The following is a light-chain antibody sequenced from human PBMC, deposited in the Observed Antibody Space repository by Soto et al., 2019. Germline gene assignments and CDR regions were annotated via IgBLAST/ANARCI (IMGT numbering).Light chain of an antibody. CDR3: QQYSDFLIS. CDR2: DAS. J-gene: IGKJ3*01. Sequence: DIQMTQSPSTLSASVGDRVTITCRASQSISRSLAWYQQKPVKAPSLLIYDASSLEGGVPSRCSGSGFGTDFTLTITNLQPADFATYYCQQYSDFLISFGRGTTVDLK. CDR1: QSISRS. V-gene: IGKV1-5*01.